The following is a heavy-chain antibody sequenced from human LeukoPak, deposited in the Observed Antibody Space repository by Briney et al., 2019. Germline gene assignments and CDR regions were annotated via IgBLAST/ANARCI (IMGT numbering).Heavy chain of an antibody. Sequence: SETLSLTCTVSGGSISSSSYYWGWIRQPPGKGLEWIGSIYSSGSTYYNPSLKSRVTISVDTSKNQFSLKLNSVTAADTAIYYCARGAGWYNYWGQGTLVTVSS. CDR1: GGSISSSSYY. CDR3: ARGAGWYNY. D-gene: IGHD6-19*01. J-gene: IGHJ4*02. V-gene: IGHV4-39*07. CDR2: IYSSGST.